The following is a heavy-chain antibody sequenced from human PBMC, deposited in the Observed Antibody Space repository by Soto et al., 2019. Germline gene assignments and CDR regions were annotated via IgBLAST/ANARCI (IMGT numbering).Heavy chain of an antibody. CDR1: GFTFSSYG. Sequence: PGGSLRLSCAASGFTFSSYGMHWVRQAPGKGLEWVAVISYDGSNKYYADSVKGRFTISRDNSKNTLYLQMNSLRAEDTAVYYCAKDPRITIFGVAHDPLYYYYCMDVWGKGTTVTVSS. J-gene: IGHJ6*03. CDR3: AKDPRITIFGVAHDPLYYYYCMDV. V-gene: IGHV3-30*18. D-gene: IGHD3-3*01. CDR2: ISYDGSNK.